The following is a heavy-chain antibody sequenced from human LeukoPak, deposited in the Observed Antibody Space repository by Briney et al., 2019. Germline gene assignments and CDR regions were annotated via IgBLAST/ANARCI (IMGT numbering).Heavy chain of an antibody. CDR2: ISYDGSNK. D-gene: IGHD5-18*01. Sequence: PGRSLRPSCAAPGSTFSSYGMHWVRQAPGKGLEWAAVISYDGSNKYYADSVKGRFTISRDNSKNTLYLQMNSLRAEDTAVYYCAKVGYSYGLSTFLDYWGQGSLVTVSS. V-gene: IGHV3-30*18. CDR3: AKVGYSYGLSTFLDY. J-gene: IGHJ4*02. CDR1: GSTFSSYG.